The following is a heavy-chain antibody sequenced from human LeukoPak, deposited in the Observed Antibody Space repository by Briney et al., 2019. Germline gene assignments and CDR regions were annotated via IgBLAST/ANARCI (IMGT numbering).Heavy chain of an antibody. V-gene: IGHV3-73*01. CDR3: MSTSSFFGFDY. D-gene: IGHD6-6*01. Sequence: GGSLRLSCAASGFTFSGSAMHWVRQASGKGLEWVGRIRSKANSYATAYGASVKGRFTISRDDSKKTAYLQMNSLKTEDTAVYYCMSTSSFFGFDYWGQGTLVTVSS. CDR2: IRSKANSYAT. CDR1: GFTFSGSA. J-gene: IGHJ4*02.